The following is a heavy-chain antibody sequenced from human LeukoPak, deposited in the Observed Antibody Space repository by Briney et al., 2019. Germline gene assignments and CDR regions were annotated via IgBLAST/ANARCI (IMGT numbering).Heavy chain of an antibody. CDR3: AKFRGIPTTVTQD. CDR1: GFTFSNYA. D-gene: IGHD4-17*01. V-gene: IGHV3-23*01. CDR2: SSGNGGNT. J-gene: IGHJ4*02. Sequence: GGSLRLSCAASGFTFSNYAMGWVRQAPGKGLEWVSTSSGNGGNTYYADSVKGRFTISRDNSRNTLYLQMSGLRADDTAVYYCAKFRGIPTTVTQDWGQGTLVTVSS.